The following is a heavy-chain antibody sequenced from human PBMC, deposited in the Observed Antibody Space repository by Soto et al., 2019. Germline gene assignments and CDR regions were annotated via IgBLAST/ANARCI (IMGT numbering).Heavy chain of an antibody. J-gene: IGHJ4*02. Sequence: QVQLQESGPGLVKPSETLSLTCTVSGGSFKSGSYSWSWIRQPPGKGLEWIGYVYHTGRTSYNPSLKSRVSISMDTSKNQFSLNLDSVTAADTAVYFCARDFAYFDSWAQGTLLTLPS. CDR1: GGSFKSGSYS. CDR2: VYHTGRT. CDR3: ARDFAYFDS. D-gene: IGHD3-3*01. V-gene: IGHV4-61*01.